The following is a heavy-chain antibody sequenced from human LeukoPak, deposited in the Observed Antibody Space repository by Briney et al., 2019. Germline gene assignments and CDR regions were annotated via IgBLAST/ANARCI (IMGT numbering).Heavy chain of an antibody. D-gene: IGHD5-24*01. Sequence: PGGSLRLSCAASGFTFSSYEMNWVRQAPGKGLEWVAFIRSDGTNKYYADSVKGRFTISRDNSKNTLYLQMNSLRAEDTAVYYCAKVEMATNFYYYYMDVWGKGTTVTISS. CDR3: AKVEMATNFYYYYMDV. CDR2: IRSDGTNK. CDR1: GFTFSSYE. J-gene: IGHJ6*03. V-gene: IGHV3-30*02.